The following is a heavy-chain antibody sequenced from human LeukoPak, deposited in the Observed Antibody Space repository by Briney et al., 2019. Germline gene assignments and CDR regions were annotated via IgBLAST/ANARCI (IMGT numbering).Heavy chain of an antibody. CDR2: ISSSASTL. CDR3: ARRYCSSTSCLFDY. D-gene: IGHD2-2*01. Sequence: GGSLRLSCAASGFTFSSYEMNWVRQAPGKGLEWVSYISSSASTLYYADSVKGRFTISRDNAKNSLYLQMNSLGAEDTAVYYCARRYCSSTSCLFDYWGQGTLVTVSS. CDR1: GFTFSSYE. V-gene: IGHV3-48*03. J-gene: IGHJ4*02.